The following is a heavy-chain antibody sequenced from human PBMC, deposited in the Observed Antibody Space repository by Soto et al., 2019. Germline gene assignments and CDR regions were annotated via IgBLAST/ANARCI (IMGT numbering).Heavy chain of an antibody. CDR1: GFPFSTYP. CDR3: TRDLSH. V-gene: IGHV3-48*02. Sequence: DVQLVESGGGLVQPGGSLRLSWAASGFPFSTYPMHWVRQAPGKGLAWISYINSASTTTFHADSVKGRFTVSRDNAKSSVYLQLTSLRHEDTAVYYCTRDLSHWGQGTLVTVSS. J-gene: IGHJ4*02. CDR2: INSASTTT.